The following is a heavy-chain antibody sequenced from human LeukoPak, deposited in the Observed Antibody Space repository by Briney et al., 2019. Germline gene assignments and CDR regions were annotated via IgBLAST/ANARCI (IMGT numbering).Heavy chain of an antibody. Sequence: QPGRSLRLSCAASGFTFSSYGMHWVRQAPGKGLEWVAVIWYDGSNKYYADSVKGRFTISRDNSKNTLYLQMNSLRAEDTAVYYCARDLNYGGNSNWGQGTLVTVSS. J-gene: IGHJ4*02. CDR1: GFTFSSYG. CDR2: IWYDGSNK. CDR3: ARDLNYGGNSN. D-gene: IGHD4-17*01. V-gene: IGHV3-33*01.